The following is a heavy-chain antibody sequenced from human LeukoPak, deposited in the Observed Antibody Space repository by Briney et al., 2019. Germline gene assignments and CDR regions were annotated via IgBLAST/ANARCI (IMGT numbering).Heavy chain of an antibody. D-gene: IGHD6-19*01. CDR1: GAPISSSLYY. CDR2: IYYSGTT. Sequence: PSETLSLTCTVSGAPISSSLYYWGWIRQPPGMGLEWIGSIYYSGTTYYNPSLKSRVTISMDTSKNQFSLKLSSVTAADTAVYYCASPAVSDSSGVDYWGQGTLVTVSS. J-gene: IGHJ4*02. V-gene: IGHV4-39*01. CDR3: ASPAVSDSSGVDY.